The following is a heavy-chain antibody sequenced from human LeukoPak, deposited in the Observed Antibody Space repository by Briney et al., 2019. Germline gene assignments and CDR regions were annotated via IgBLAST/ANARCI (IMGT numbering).Heavy chain of an antibody. Sequence: GGSLRLSCVVSGFTFSSFEMNWVRQAPGRGLEWVSYISSSGSTLYYADSVKSRFSISRDNAKNSLYLQMNSLRAEDTAVYYCVRGLDYNVAWVYWGQGTLVTVSS. CDR1: GFTFSSFE. CDR3: VRGLDYNVAWVY. J-gene: IGHJ4*02. D-gene: IGHD3-10*01. CDR2: ISSSGSTL. V-gene: IGHV3-48*03.